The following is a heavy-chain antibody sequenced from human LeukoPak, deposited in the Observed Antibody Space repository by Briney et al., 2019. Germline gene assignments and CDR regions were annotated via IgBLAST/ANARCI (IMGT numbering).Heavy chain of an antibody. D-gene: IGHD3-3*01. CDR1: GGSISSSSYY. V-gene: IGHV4-39*01. CDR3: ARQPRVLRFLEWLLYSWFDP. Sequence: SETLSLTCTVSGGSISSSSYYWGWIRQPPGKGLEWIGSIYYSGSTYYNPSLKSRVTIFVDTSKNQFSLTLSSVTAADTAVYYCARQPRVLRFLEWLLYSWFDPWGRGTLVTVSS. J-gene: IGHJ5*02. CDR2: IYYSGST.